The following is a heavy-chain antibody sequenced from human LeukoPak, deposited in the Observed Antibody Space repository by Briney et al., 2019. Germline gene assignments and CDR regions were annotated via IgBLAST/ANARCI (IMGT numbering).Heavy chain of an antibody. Sequence: SETLSLTCTVSGGSIRSYYWSWIRQPPGKGLEWIGYIYYSGSTNYNPSLKSRVSISVDTSKNQISLKLTSVTAADTAVYFCARHRDYYDTWGHGTLVTVSS. CDR2: IYYSGST. D-gene: IGHD3-22*01. J-gene: IGHJ4*01. V-gene: IGHV4-59*08. CDR1: GGSIRSYY. CDR3: ARHRDYYDT.